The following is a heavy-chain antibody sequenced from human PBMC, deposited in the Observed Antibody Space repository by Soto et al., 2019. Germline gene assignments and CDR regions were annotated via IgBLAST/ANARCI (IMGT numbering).Heavy chain of an antibody. CDR2: IYHSGST. CDR3: AREARCSGGSCRHAFDI. J-gene: IGHJ3*02. D-gene: IGHD2-15*01. CDR1: GGSISSGGYS. V-gene: IGHV4-30-2*01. Sequence: PSETLSLTCAVSGGSISSGGYSWSWIRQPPGKGLAWIGYIYHSGSTYYNPSLKSRVTISVDRSKNQFSLKLSSVTAADTAVYYCAREARCSGGSCRHAFDIWGQGTMVTV.